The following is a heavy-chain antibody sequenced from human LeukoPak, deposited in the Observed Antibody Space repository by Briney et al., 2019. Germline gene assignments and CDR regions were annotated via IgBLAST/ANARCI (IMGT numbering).Heavy chain of an antibody. V-gene: IGHV1-46*01. D-gene: IGHD2-15*01. CDR1: GYTFTTYY. CDR2: INPSGGST. J-gene: IGHJ4*02. CDR3: ARRYCSGGSCSLEY. Sequence: ASVKVSCKAFGYTFTTYYMHWVRQAPGQGLEWMGIINPSGGSTFYAQKFQGRVTMTRDTSTSTVYMELSSLRSEDTAVYYCARRYCSGGSCSLEYWGQGTLVTVSS.